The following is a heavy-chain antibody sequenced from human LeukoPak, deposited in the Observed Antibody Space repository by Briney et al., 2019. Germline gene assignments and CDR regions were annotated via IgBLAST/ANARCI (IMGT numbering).Heavy chain of an antibody. CDR2: FDPEDGET. CDR1: GYTLTELS. V-gene: IGHV1-24*01. Sequence: ASVKVSCKVSGYTLTELSMHWVRQAPGKGLEWMGGFDPEDGETIYAQKFQGRVTITTDESTSTAYMELSSLRSEDTAVYYCARSTRLFGWFDPWGQGTLVTVSS. J-gene: IGHJ5*02. D-gene: IGHD3-22*01. CDR3: ARSTRLFGWFDP.